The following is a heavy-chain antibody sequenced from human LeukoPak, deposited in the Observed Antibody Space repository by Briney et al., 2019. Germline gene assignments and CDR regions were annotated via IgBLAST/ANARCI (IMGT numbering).Heavy chain of an antibody. Sequence: GGSLRLSCAASGFTFRNHWMHWVRQTPGKGLVWVSRISSDGSSTTYADSVKGRFTISRDNAKSTLYLQMNNLRAEDTAMYYCARDQRVTGRPDIDYWGQGTLVIVSS. D-gene: IGHD6-6*01. J-gene: IGHJ4*02. CDR1: GFTFRNHW. CDR3: ARDQRVTGRPDIDY. V-gene: IGHV3-74*03. CDR2: ISSDGSST.